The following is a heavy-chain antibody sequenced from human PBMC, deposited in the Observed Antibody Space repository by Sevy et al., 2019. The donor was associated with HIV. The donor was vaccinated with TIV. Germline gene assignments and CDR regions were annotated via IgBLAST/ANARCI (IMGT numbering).Heavy chain of an antibody. CDR3: AKGSRGSYRVAVDY. V-gene: IGHV3-23*01. CDR2: ISGSGGST. Sequence: GGSLRLSCAASGFTFSSYAMSWVRQAPGKGLEWVSAISGSGGSTYYADSVKGRFTISRDNSKNTLYLQMNSLRAEDTAVYYCAKGSRGSYRVAVDYWGQGTLVTCSS. D-gene: IGHD1-26*01. CDR1: GFTFSSYA. J-gene: IGHJ4*02.